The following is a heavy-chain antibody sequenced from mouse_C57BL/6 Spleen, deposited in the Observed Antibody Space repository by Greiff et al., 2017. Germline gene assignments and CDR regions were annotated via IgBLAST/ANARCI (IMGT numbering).Heavy chain of an antibody. Sequence: QVQLQQSGPELVKPGASVKISCKASGYAFSSSWMNWVKQRPGKGLEWIGRIYPGDGDTNYNGKFKGKATLTADKSSSTAYMQLSSLTSEDSAVYFCASGSWFADWGQGTLVTVSA. V-gene: IGHV1-82*01. J-gene: IGHJ3*01. CDR1: GYAFSSSW. CDR3: ASGSWFAD. CDR2: IYPGDGDT.